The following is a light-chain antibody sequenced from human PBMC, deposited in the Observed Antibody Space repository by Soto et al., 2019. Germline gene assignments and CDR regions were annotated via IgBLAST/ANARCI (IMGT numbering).Light chain of an antibody. CDR1: QSVLYSSNNKNY. J-gene: IGKJ1*01. Sequence: DIVMTQSPDSLAVSLGERATINCKSSQSVLYSSNNKNYLAWYQQTPGQSPKLLIYWASTRESGVPDRFSGSGSGTDFTLTISSLQAEDVAVYYCQQYYSTPRTFGQGTKVDIK. CDR2: WAS. V-gene: IGKV4-1*01. CDR3: QQYYSTPRT.